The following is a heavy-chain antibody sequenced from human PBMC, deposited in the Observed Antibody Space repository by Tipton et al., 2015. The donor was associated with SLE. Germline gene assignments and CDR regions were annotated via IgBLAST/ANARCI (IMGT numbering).Heavy chain of an antibody. D-gene: IGHD3-10*01. V-gene: IGHV3-23*01. J-gene: IGHJ6*03. CDR3: ARALLWFGDHMDV. CDR1: GFTFSSYA. CDR2: ITGSSVSDSGGGK. Sequence: SLRLSCAASGFTFSSYAMSWVRQAPRKGLEWVSVITGSSVSDSGGGKYYADSVKGRFTISRDNSKNTLYLQMNSLRAEDTAVYYCARALLWFGDHMDVWGKGTTVTVSS.